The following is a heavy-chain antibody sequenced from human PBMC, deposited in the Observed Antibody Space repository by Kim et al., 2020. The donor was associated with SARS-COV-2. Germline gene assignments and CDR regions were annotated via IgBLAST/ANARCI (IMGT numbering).Heavy chain of an antibody. V-gene: IGHV4-31*02. CDR2: IYYSGST. Sequence: GKGLGWIWYIYYSGSTYSTPSLKSRVTISVDTAKNQFSLKLSSVTAADTAVYYCARARITMIVVDAFDIWGQGTMVTVSS. J-gene: IGHJ3*02. D-gene: IGHD3-22*01. CDR3: ARARITMIVVDAFDI.